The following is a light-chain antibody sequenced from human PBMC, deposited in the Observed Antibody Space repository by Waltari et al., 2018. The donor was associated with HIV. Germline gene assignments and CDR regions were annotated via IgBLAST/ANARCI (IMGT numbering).Light chain of an antibody. V-gene: IGLV2-23*02. CDR1: NIDIGNYSL. Sequence: QSALTQDASVSGSPGQSITISCTGNNIDIGNYSLVSWYQQYPGRAPKLMIFEVTNRPSGVSPGFSGSRSGNTASLTITCLLVEDEADYYCCSYAGGNNYYVFGAGTTVTVL. J-gene: IGLJ1*01. CDR2: EVT. CDR3: CSYAGGNNYYV.